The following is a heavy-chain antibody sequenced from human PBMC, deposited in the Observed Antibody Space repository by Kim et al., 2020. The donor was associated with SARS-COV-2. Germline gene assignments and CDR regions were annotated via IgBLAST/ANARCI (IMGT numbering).Heavy chain of an antibody. Sequence: GGSLRLSCAASGFTFSSYGMHWVRQAPGKGLEWVAVISYDGSNKYYADSVKGRFTISRDNSKNTLYLQMNSLRAEDTAVYYCAKDGSKNYYYYYGMDVWGQGTTVTVSS. CDR3: AKDGSKNYYYYYGMDV. J-gene: IGHJ6*02. CDR2: ISYDGSNK. V-gene: IGHV3-30*18. CDR1: GFTFSSYG.